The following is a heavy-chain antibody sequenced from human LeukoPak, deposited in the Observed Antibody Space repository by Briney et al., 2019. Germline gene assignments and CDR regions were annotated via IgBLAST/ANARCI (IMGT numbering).Heavy chain of an antibody. CDR1: GFTFSNYW. D-gene: IGHD4-23*01. CDR3: VRDLILVDTPGDNFDY. CDR2: INVDGSVK. J-gene: IGHJ4*02. Sequence: GGPLRLSCAASGFTFSNYWMHWVRQVPGKGLVWVSRINVDGSVKSYADSVKGRFTISRDNAKNTVSLQMNSLRAEDTAVYYCVRDLILVDTPGDNFDYWGQGALVTVSS. V-gene: IGHV3-74*01.